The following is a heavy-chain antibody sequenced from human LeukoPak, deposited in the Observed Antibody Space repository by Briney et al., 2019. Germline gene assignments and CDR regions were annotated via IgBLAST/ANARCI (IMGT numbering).Heavy chain of an antibody. CDR1: GGSISSGDYY. Sequence: PSQTLSLTCTVFGGSISSGDYYWSWIRQPPGKGLEWIGYIYYSGSTYYNPSLKSRVTISVDTSKNQFSLKLSSVTAADTAVYYCARTTTYYDFWSGYYDYWGQGTLVTVSS. CDR2: IYYSGST. V-gene: IGHV4-30-4*08. CDR3: ARTTTYYDFWSGYYDY. J-gene: IGHJ4*02. D-gene: IGHD3-3*01.